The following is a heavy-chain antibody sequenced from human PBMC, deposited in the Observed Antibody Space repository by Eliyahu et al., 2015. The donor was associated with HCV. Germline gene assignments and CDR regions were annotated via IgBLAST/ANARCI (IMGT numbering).Heavy chain of an antibody. J-gene: IGHJ4*02. CDR1: GGSIXSSSYY. V-gene: IGHV4-39*01. Sequence: QLQLQESGPGLVKPSEPLSLTCTVSGGSIXSSSYYWGWIRQPXGKGLEWIGSIYYSGSTYYNPSLKSRVTISVDTSKNQFSLKLSSVTAADTAVYYCARGLGYWGQGTLVTVSS. CDR3: ARGLGY. CDR2: IYYSGST.